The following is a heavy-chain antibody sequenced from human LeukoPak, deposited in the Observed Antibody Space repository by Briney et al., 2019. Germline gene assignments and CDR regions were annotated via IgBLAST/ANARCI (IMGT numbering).Heavy chain of an antibody. CDR3: ARAHLSETDFYS. Sequence: SETLSLTCTVSGGSISGYYWNWIRQPPGKGLEWIGYIYYSGTTNYNPSLKSRLTIPLDTPKNQFSLKLSSVPPADTAVYYCARAHLSETDFYSLGQGTLVSGSS. CDR2: IYYSGTT. V-gene: IGHV4-59*01. J-gene: IGHJ4*02. D-gene: IGHD3-3*01. CDR1: GGSISGYY.